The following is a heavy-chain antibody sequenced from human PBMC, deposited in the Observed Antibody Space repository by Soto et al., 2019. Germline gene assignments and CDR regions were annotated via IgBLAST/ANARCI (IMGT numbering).Heavy chain of an antibody. D-gene: IGHD6-19*01. V-gene: IGHV1-69*04. CDR1: GGDLRNSG. Sequence: QVHLVQSGAEMKKPGSSVKVSCKVSGGDLRNSGISWVRQAPGQGLEWMGGIFPLLEMVDYSQKFQGRVTITAGESTNTAYMDLGSLRSEDAAVYSCATEDGAGFKSWGQGTLVIVSS. J-gene: IGHJ4*02. CDR2: IFPLLEMV. CDR3: ATEDGAGFKS.